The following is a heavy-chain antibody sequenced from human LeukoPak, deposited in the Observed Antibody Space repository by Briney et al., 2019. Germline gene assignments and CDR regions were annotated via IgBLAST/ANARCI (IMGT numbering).Heavy chain of an antibody. D-gene: IGHD3-22*01. CDR2: INHSGST. V-gene: IGHV4-34*01. Sequence: SETLSLTCAVYGGSFSGYYWSWIRQPPGKGLEWIGEINHSGSTNYNPSLKSRVTISVDTSKNQFSLKLSSVTAADTAVYYCARRITMIVVVVNWFDPWGQGTLVTVSS. CDR1: GGSFSGYY. CDR3: ARRITMIVVVVNWFDP. J-gene: IGHJ5*02.